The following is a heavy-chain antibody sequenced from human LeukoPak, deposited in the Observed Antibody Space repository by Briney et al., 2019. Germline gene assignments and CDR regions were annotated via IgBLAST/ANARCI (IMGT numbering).Heavy chain of an antibody. J-gene: IGHJ4*02. CDR3: ATDAAIGDPGEVVDY. CDR1: GYTFNSSY. Sequence: ASVKVSCKASGYTFNSSYMHWVRQAPGQGLEWMGIINPSDDSTRYAQKFQGRVTMTKDTSTNTVYMHLSSLRSEDTAVYYCATDAAIGDPGEVVDYWGQGTLVTVSS. V-gene: IGHV1-46*02. D-gene: IGHD3-3*01. CDR2: INPSDDST.